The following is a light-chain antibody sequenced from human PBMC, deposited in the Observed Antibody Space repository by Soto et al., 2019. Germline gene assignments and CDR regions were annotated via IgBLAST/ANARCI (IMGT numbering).Light chain of an antibody. Sequence: EIVLTQSPATLSLSPGERATVSCRASQSVSSYLAWYQQKPGQAPRLLIYDASNRAPGIPARFSGSGSGTDFTLTISSLEPEDFAVYYCQQRSNWPITFSQGTRLEIK. CDR2: DAS. CDR3: QQRSNWPIT. CDR1: QSVSSY. V-gene: IGKV3-11*01. J-gene: IGKJ5*01.